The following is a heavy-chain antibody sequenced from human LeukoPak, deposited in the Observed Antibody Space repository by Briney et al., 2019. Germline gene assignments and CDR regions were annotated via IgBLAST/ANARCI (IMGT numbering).Heavy chain of an antibody. J-gene: IGHJ4*02. CDR2: IIPTFGTA. Sequence: GASVKVSCKASGGTFSSYAISWVRQAPGQGLEWMGGIIPTFGTANYAQKFQGRVTITTDESTSTAYMELSSLRSEDTAVYYCAREPGLYSSGWYAYWGQGTLVTVSS. D-gene: IGHD6-19*01. CDR3: AREPGLYSSGWYAY. CDR1: GGTFSSYA. V-gene: IGHV1-69*05.